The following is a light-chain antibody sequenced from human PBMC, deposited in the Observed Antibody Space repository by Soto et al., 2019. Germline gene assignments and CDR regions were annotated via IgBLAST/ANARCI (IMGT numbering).Light chain of an antibody. CDR1: QGISTW. Sequence: DIQMTQSPSTLSASVGDRVTITCRASQGISTWLVWYQQKPGKAPKLLIYAASSLQSAVPSRFSGSGSGTDFTLTISSLQSEDFAVYYCQQYNNWPPWTFGQGTKVDIK. CDR3: QQYNNWPPWT. V-gene: IGKV1D-16*01. CDR2: AAS. J-gene: IGKJ1*01.